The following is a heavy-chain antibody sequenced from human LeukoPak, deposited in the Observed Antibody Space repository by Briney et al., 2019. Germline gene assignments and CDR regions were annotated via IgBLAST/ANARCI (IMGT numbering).Heavy chain of an antibody. Sequence: ASVKVSRKASGYTFTDYYMHWVRQAPGQGLEWMGWINPNSGGANYAQKFEGRVTMTRDTSISTAYMELSRLRSDDTAVYYCARSTGTTIAFSDYWGKGTSVTVSS. V-gene: IGHV1-2*02. CDR1: GYTFTDYY. CDR2: INPNSGGA. J-gene: IGHJ4*02. D-gene: IGHD5-12*01. CDR3: ARSTGTTIAFSDY.